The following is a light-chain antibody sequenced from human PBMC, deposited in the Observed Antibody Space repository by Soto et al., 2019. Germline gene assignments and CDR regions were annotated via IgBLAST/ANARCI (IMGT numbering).Light chain of an antibody. Sequence: QAVVTQPPSASGTPGQRITISCSGGNSNIKFNPVQWYQQLPGTAPKLLIYSTDHRPSGVPDRFSGSRSGTSASLAISGLQSDDEADYFCAAWDDSLRRVLFGGGTKLTVL. CDR1: NSNIKFNP. CDR2: STD. CDR3: AAWDDSLRRVL. V-gene: IGLV1-44*01. J-gene: IGLJ2*01.